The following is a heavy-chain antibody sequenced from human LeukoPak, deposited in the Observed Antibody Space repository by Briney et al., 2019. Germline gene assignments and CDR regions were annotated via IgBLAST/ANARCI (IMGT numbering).Heavy chain of an antibody. CDR2: ISAYNGNT. D-gene: IGHD6-13*01. V-gene: IGHV1-18*01. Sequence: GASVKVSCKASGYTFTSYGISWVRQAPGQGLEWMGWISAYNGNTNYAQKLQGRVTMTRNTSISTAYMELSSLRSEDTAVYYCARYSSLGIAFDIWGQGTMVTVSS. CDR1: GYTFTSYG. CDR3: ARYSSLGIAFDI. J-gene: IGHJ3*02.